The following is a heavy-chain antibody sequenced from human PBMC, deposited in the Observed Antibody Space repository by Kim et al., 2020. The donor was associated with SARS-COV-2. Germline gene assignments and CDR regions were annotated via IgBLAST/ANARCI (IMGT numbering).Heavy chain of an antibody. V-gene: IGHV4-39*01. D-gene: IGHD3-10*01. Sequence: SETLSLTCTVSGGSISSSSYYWGWIRQPPGKGLEWIGSIYYSGSTYYNPSLKSRVTISVDTSKNQFSLKLSSVTAADTAVYYCARPRNGEFDYWGQGTLVTVSS. CDR3: ARPRNGEFDY. J-gene: IGHJ4*02. CDR1: GGSISSSSYY. CDR2: IYYSGST.